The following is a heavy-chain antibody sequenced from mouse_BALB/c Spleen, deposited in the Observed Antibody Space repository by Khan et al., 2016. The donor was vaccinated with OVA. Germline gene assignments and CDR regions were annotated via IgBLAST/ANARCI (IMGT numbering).Heavy chain of an antibody. Sequence: DLVKPGASVKLSCKASGYTFTSYWINWIKQRPGQGLEWIGRIAPGSGSTDYNEMFKGKATLTVDTSSRTVYIQLSSLSSADSAVYFCARENYYGSSCYAMDYWGQGTSVTVSS. CDR1: GYTFTSYW. J-gene: IGHJ4*01. CDR3: ARENYYGSSCYAMDY. D-gene: IGHD1-1*01. V-gene: IGHV1S41*01. CDR2: IAPGSGST.